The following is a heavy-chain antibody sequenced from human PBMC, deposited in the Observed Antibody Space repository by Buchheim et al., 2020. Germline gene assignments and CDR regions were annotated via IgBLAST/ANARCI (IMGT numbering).Heavy chain of an antibody. CDR3: AREDDVVVVAATSYWYFDL. Sequence: EVQLVESGGGLVKPGGSLRLSCAASGFTFSSYSMNWVRQAPGKGLEWVSSISSSSSYIYYADSVKGRFTISRDNAKNSLYLQMNSLRAEDTAVYYCAREDDVVVVAATSYWYFDLWGRGTL. J-gene: IGHJ2*01. CDR1: GFTFSSYS. CDR2: ISSSSSYI. D-gene: IGHD2-15*01. V-gene: IGHV3-21*01.